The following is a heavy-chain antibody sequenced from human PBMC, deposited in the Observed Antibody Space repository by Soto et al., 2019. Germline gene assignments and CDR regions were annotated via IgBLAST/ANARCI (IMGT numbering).Heavy chain of an antibody. CDR1: GYTFVSYV. D-gene: IGHD4-4*01. J-gene: IGHJ5*02. CDR2: VSAYNGNT. V-gene: IGHV1-18*01. CDR3: TRGADTVTTDSFDT. Sequence: QVQLVQSGAEVNKAGASVKVSCKASGYTFVSYVITWLRQAPGQGLEWMGWVSAYNGNTNYAQNIQGRVTMTADTSTSTVYTELRSLRPDDTAGYDCTRGADTVTTDSFDTWDQAALVTVSS.